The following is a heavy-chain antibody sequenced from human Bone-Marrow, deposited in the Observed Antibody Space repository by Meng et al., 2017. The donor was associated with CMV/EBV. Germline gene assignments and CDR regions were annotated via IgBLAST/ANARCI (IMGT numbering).Heavy chain of an antibody. V-gene: IGHV1-69*05. CDR3: ARGRRRPGAGHRDWFDP. CDR1: GGTFSSYA. Sequence: SVKVSCKASGGTFSSYAISWVRQAPGQGLEWMGGIIPIFGTANYAQKFQGRVTITTDESTSTAYMELSSLRSEDTAVYYCARGRRRPGAGHRDWFDPWGQGTLVTVSS. D-gene: IGHD6-19*01. J-gene: IGHJ5*02. CDR2: IIPIFGTA.